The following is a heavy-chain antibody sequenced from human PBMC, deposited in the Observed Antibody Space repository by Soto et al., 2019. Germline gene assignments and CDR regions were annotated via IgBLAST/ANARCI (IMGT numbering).Heavy chain of an antibody. V-gene: IGHV4-61*01. CDR2: IYYGGST. Sequence: LSLTCTVSGGPVSSCIYHWSWIRQPPGKGLEWIGYIYYGGSTNYNPSLKSRVTISLDTSKNQFSLKLSSVTAADTAVYYCARDFEPSPGFDHSGQGPLVTVSS. CDR3: ARDFEPSPGFDH. CDR1: GGPVSSCIYH. J-gene: IGHJ5*02. D-gene: IGHD3-9*01.